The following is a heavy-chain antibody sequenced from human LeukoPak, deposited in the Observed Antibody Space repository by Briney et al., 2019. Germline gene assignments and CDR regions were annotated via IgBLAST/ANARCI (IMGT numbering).Heavy chain of an antibody. Sequence: GGSLRLSCVVSGFIFSSYGMHWVRQAPGKGLEWVAVIWYDGTNKYYGDSVKGRFTISRDNSKNTLYLQINRLRVEDTAVYCCARDKIYDFWSGHNFDYWGQGTLVTVSS. V-gene: IGHV3-33*01. CDR1: GFIFSSYG. CDR3: ARDKIYDFWSGHNFDY. J-gene: IGHJ4*02. CDR2: IWYDGTNK. D-gene: IGHD3-3*01.